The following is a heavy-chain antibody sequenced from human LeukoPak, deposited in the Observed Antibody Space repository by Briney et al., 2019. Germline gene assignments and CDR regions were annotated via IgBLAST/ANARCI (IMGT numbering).Heavy chain of an antibody. Sequence: SETLSLTCAVYGGSFSGYYWSWIRQPPGKGLEWIGEINHSGSTNYNPSLKSRVTISVDTSKNQFSLKLSSVTAADTAVYYCASGPFDFSSSYFDYWGQGTLVTVSS. CDR2: INHSGST. CDR1: GGSFSGYY. V-gene: IGHV4-34*01. D-gene: IGHD3-3*01. CDR3: ASGPFDFSSSYFDY. J-gene: IGHJ4*02.